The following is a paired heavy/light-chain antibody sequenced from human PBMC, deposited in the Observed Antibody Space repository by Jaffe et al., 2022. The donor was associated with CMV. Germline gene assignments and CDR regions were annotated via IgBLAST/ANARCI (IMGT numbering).Light chain of an antibody. Sequence: DIVMTQSPLSLPVTPGEPASISCRSSQSLLHSNGYNYLDWYLQKPGQSPQLLIYLGSNRASGVPDRFSGSGSGTDFTLKISRVEAEDVGVYYCMQALQTPPWTFGQGTKLEIK. CDR2: LGS. CDR3: MQALQTPPWT. V-gene: IGKV2-28*01. J-gene: IGKJ2*02. CDR1: QSLLHSNGYNY.
Heavy chain of an antibody. CDR3: AKVDRKTAMDGLYYYYGMDV. V-gene: IGHV3-23*01. CDR1: GFTFSSYA. Sequence: EVQLLESGGGLVQPGGSLRLSCAASGFTFSSYAMSWVRQAPGKGLEWVSAISGSGGSTYYADSVKGRFTISRDNSKNTLYLQMNSLRAEDTAVYYCAKVDRKTAMDGLYYYYGMDVWGQGTTVTVSS. CDR2: ISGSGGST. J-gene: IGHJ6*02. D-gene: IGHD5-18*01.